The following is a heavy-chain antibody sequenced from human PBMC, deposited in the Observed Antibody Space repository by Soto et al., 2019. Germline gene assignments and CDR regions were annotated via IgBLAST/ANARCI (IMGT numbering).Heavy chain of an antibody. CDR3: ARGGDRYYDILTGYPAGGFFDY. V-gene: IGHV1-2*04. J-gene: IGHJ4*02. CDR2: INPNSGGT. D-gene: IGHD3-9*01. Sequence: ASVKVSCKASGYTFTGYYMHWVRQAPGQGLEWMGWINPNSGGTNYAQKFQGWVTMTRDTSISTAYMELSRLRSDDTAVYYCARGGDRYYDILTGYPAGGFFDYRGQGTLVTVSS. CDR1: GYTFTGYY.